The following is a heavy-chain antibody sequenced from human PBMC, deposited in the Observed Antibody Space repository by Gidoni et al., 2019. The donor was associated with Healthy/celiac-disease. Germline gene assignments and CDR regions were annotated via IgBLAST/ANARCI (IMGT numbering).Heavy chain of an antibody. J-gene: IGHJ4*02. V-gene: IGHV3-33*01. CDR3: ARAELKIQYYYDSSGYIDY. D-gene: IGHD3-22*01. CDR2: IWYDGSNK. Sequence: QVQLVESGGGVVQPGRSLRLSCAASGFTFSSYGRHWVRQAPGKGLEWVAVIWYDGSNKYYADSVKGRFTISRDNSKNTLYLQMNSLRAEDTAVYYCARAELKIQYYYDSSGYIDYWGQGTLVTVSS. CDR1: GFTFSSYG.